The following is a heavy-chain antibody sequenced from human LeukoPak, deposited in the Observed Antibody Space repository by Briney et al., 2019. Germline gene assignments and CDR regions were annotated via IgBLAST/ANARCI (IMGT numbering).Heavy chain of an antibody. D-gene: IGHD4-23*01. J-gene: IGHJ4*02. CDR3: AREATVVTVYYFDY. CDR1: GFTFSSYW. Sequence: PGGSPRLSCAASGFTFSSYWMSWVRQAPGKGLEWVANIKQDGSEKYYVDSVKGRFTISRDNAKNSLYLQMNSLRAEDTAVYYCAREATVVTVYYFDYWGQGTLVTVSS. V-gene: IGHV3-7*03. CDR2: IKQDGSEK.